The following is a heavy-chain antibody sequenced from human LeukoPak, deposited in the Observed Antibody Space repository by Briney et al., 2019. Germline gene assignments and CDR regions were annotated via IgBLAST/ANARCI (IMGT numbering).Heavy chain of an antibody. CDR3: ARLPAYYYGMDV. J-gene: IGHJ6*02. CDR1: GFAVTANY. Sequence: GSLRLSCAASGFAVTANYMNWVRQAPGKGLEWVSVHYSGSTTYYADSVRGRFTISRDNSKNTLYLQMNSLRVEDTAVYYCARLPAYYYGMDVWGQGTTVTVSS. CDR2: HYSGSTT. V-gene: IGHV3-66*04.